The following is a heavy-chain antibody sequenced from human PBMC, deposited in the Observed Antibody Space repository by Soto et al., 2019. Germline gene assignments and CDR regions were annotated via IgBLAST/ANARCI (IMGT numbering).Heavy chain of an antibody. D-gene: IGHD2-15*01. V-gene: IGHV1-2*02. Sequence: AAVKVSCKASRYTVTVYYMHWVRQAPGQGLEWMGWINPNSGGTNYAQKFQGRVTMTRDTSISTAYMELSRLRSDDTAVYYCARVTTVVVVAALDYWGQGTLVTVSS. J-gene: IGHJ4*02. CDR3: ARVTTVVVVAALDY. CDR1: RYTVTVYY. CDR2: INPNSGGT.